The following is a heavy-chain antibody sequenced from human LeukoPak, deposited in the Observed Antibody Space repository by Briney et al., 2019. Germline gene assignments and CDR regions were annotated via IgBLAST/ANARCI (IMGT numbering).Heavy chain of an antibody. CDR2: ISWNSGSI. CDR3: ARGHNSILEWLLRDHPGHDAFDI. J-gene: IGHJ3*02. D-gene: IGHD3-3*01. Sequence: PGGSLRLSCAASGFTFDDYAMHWVRQAPGKGLEWVSGISWNSGSIGYADSVKGRFTISRDNAKNSLYLQMNSLRAEDTAVYYCARGHNSILEWLLRDHPGHDAFDIWGQGTMVTVSS. CDR1: GFTFDDYA. V-gene: IGHV3-9*01.